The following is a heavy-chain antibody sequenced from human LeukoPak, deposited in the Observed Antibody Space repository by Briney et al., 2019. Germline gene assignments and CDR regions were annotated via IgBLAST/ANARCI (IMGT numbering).Heavy chain of an antibody. D-gene: IGHD2-21*02. CDR3: AKRDRPCSGDCSAPYYFDY. V-gene: IGHV3-21*04. CDR1: GFTFSSYS. CDR2: ISSSSSYI. Sequence: GGSLRLSCAASGFTFSSYSMNWVRQAPGKGLEWVSSISSSSSYIYYADSVKGRFTISRDNSKNTLYLQMSSLRVEDTAVYYCAKRDRPCSGDCSAPYYFDYWGQGTLVTVSS. J-gene: IGHJ4*02.